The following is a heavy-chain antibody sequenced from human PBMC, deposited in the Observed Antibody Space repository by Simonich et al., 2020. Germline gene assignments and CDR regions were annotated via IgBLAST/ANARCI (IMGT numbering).Heavy chain of an antibody. J-gene: IGHJ4*02. CDR2: IYYSGST. V-gene: IGHV4-59*08. CDR3: ARLPDY. CDR1: GGSISSYY. Sequence: QVQLQESGPGLVKPSETLSLTCTVSGGSISSYYWSGIRQPPGKGLEWIGYIYYSGSTNYNPSLKSRVTISVDTSKNQFSLKLSSVTAADTAVYYCARLPDYWGQGTLVTVSS.